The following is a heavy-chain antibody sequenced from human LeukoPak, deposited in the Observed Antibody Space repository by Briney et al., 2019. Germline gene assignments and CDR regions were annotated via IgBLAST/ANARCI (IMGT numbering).Heavy chain of an antibody. CDR2: INPNSGGT. CDR1: GYTFTGYY. D-gene: IGHD3-16*02. J-gene: IGHJ4*02. Sequence: ASVKVSCKASGYTFTGYYMHWVRQAPGQGLEWMGWINPNSGGTNYAQKLQGRVTMTTDTSTSTAYMELRSLRSDDTAVYYCARDLIPYDYVWGSYRSGPGYWGQGTLVTVSS. V-gene: IGHV1-2*02. CDR3: ARDLIPYDYVWGSYRSGPGY.